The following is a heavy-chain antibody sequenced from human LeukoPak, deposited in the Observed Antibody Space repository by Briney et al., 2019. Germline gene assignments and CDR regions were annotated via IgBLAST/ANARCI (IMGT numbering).Heavy chain of an antibody. CDR1: GGTFSSYA. V-gene: IGHV1-69*13. CDR2: IIPIFGTA. J-gene: IGHJ6*02. D-gene: IGHD2-15*01. Sequence: SVKVSCKASGGTFSSYAISWVRQAPGQGLEWMGGIIPIFGTANYAQKFQGRVTITADESTSTAYMELSSLRSEDTAVYYCAREYCSGGSSNGMDVWGQGTTVTVSS. CDR3: AREYCSGGSSNGMDV.